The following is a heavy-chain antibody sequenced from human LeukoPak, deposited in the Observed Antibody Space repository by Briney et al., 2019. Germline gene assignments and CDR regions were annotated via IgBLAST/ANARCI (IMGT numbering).Heavy chain of an antibody. CDR3: ARYRAVAGTIADAFDI. D-gene: IGHD6-19*01. CDR2: IYYSGST. V-gene: IGHV4-39*07. Sequence: SETLSLTCTVSGGSISSSSYYWGWIRQPPGKGLEWIGSIYYSGSTYYNPSLKSRVTISVDTSKNQFSLKLSSVTAADTAVYYCARYRAVAGTIADAFDIWGQGTMVTVSS. CDR1: GGSISSSSYY. J-gene: IGHJ3*02.